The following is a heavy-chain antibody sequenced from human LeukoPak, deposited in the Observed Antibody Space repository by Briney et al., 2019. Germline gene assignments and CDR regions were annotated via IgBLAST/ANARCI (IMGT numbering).Heavy chain of an antibody. Sequence: PAGSLRLSCAASGFTFSSYAMSWVRQAPGKGLEWVSAISGSGGSTYYADSVKGRFTISRDNSKNALYLQMNSLRAEDTAVYYCAKEGYSYGKPRNWFDPWGQGTLVTVSS. V-gene: IGHV3-23*01. CDR1: GFTFSSYA. CDR3: AKEGYSYGKPRNWFDP. J-gene: IGHJ5*02. D-gene: IGHD5-18*01. CDR2: ISGSGGST.